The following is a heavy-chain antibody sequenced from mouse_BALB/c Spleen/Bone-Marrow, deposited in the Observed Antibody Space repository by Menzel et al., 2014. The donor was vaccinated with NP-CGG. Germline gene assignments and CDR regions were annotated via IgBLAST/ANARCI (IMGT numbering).Heavy chain of an antibody. Sequence: EVKLVESGGGLVQPGGSLKLSCAASGFTFSSYGMSWVRQTPDKRLELVATINSNGGSTYYPDSVKGRFTISRDNAKNTLYRQMSSLKSEDTAMYYCARDYDYDYWGQGTTLTVSS. CDR2: INSNGGST. CDR1: GFTFSSYG. D-gene: IGHD2-4*01. J-gene: IGHJ2*01. CDR3: ARDYDYDY. V-gene: IGHV5-6-3*01.